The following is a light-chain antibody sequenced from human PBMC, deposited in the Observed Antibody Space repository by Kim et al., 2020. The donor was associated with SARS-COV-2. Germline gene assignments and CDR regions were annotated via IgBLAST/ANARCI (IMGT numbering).Light chain of an antibody. J-gene: IGKJ2*03. V-gene: IGKV3-15*01. CDR3: QQYNNWPPGNS. CDR1: QSVSRN. Sequence: SPGERATLPCRASQSVSRNLAWYQQKPGQVPRLRIYGASTRATGIPARFSGSGSGTEFTLTISSLQSEDFAVYYCQQYNNWPPGNSFGQGTKLEI. CDR2: GAS.